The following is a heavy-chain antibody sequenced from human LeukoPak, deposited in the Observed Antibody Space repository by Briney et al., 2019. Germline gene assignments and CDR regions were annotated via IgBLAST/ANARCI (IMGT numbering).Heavy chain of an antibody. V-gene: IGHV1-69*01. Sequence: SVKVSCKASGGSFGNYAFSWVRQAPGQGLEWMGGIIPMFGTPHYAEKFQGRATITADESTSTAYMELSSLRSEDTAVYYCANKRSEETKQHHHGSGSYFNPWYYGMDVWGQGTKVSVSS. CDR1: GGSFGNYA. CDR3: ANKRSEETKQHHHGSGSYFNPWYYGMDV. CDR2: IIPMFGTP. J-gene: IGHJ6*02. D-gene: IGHD3-10*01.